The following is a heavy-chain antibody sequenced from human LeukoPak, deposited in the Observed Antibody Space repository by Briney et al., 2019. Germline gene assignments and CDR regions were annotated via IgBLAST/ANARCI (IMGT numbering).Heavy chain of an antibody. J-gene: IGHJ4*02. D-gene: IGHD1-26*01. Sequence: GGSLRLSCAASGFTFSSYAMHWVRQAPGKGLEWVAVISYDGSNKYYADSVKGRFTISRDNAKISLSLQMNSLRDEDTAVYYCARDGLRSGSYDYWGQGTLVTVSA. CDR3: ARDGLRSGSYDY. CDR2: ISYDGSNK. CDR1: GFTFSSYA. V-gene: IGHV3-30-3*01.